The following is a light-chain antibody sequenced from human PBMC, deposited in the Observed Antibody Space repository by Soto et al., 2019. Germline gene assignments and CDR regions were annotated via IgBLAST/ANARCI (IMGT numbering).Light chain of an antibody. V-gene: IGKV1-5*03. Sequence: DSQMTQSPSTLSASVGDRVTITCRSIQSISSWLAWYQQKPWKAPKLLIYKASSLEGGVPSRFSGSGSGTDFTLTISSLQPDDFATYYCQQYHSYSLTFGGGTKVDIK. J-gene: IGKJ4*01. CDR3: QQYHSYSLT. CDR2: KAS. CDR1: QSISSW.